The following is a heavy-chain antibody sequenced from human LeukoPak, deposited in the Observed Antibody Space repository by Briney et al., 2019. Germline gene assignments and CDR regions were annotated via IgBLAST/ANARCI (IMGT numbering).Heavy chain of an antibody. Sequence: SETLSLTCTVSGGSISSYYWSWIRQPPGKGLEWIGYIYYSGSTNYNPSLKSRVTISVDTSKNQFSLKLSSVTAADTAVYYCARHVGYSSGWSWGQGTLVIVSS. CDR3: ARHVGYSSGWS. D-gene: IGHD6-19*01. CDR2: IYYSGST. J-gene: IGHJ5*02. CDR1: GGSISSYY. V-gene: IGHV4-59*08.